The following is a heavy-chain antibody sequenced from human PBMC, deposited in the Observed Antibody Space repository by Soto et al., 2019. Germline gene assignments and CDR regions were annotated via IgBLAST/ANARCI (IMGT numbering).Heavy chain of an antibody. CDR2: IYYSGNT. CDR3: ARTNLYSSGWYPDY. D-gene: IGHD6-19*01. CDR1: GGSINSYY. Sequence: QVQLQESGPGLVKPSETLSLTCTVSGGSINSYYWSWIRQPPGKGLEWIGHIYYSGNTNYNPSLKSRVTISIDTSKNQFSLKLSSVTAAYTAVYYCARTNLYSSGWYPDYWGQGTLVTVSS. V-gene: IGHV4-59*01. J-gene: IGHJ4*02.